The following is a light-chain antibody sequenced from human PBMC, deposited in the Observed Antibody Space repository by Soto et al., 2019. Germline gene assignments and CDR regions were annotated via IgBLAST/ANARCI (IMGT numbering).Light chain of an antibody. Sequence: DIQMTQSPSTLSASVGDRVTITCRASQSISNWLAWYQQRPGKAPKLLIYKASSLEGGVTSRFSGSGSGTEYTLTLSSLQPDEFATYYCQQYNTSSRTFGQATKVEIK. J-gene: IGKJ1*01. CDR2: KAS. CDR1: QSISNW. CDR3: QQYNTSSRT. V-gene: IGKV1-5*03.